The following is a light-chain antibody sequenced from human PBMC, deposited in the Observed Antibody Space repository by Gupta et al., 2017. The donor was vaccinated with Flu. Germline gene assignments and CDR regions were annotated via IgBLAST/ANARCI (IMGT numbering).Light chain of an antibody. CDR2: EVN. Sequence: TGTSSDVGGYNYLPWYQQHPGKAPKLIIYEVNKRPSGVPDRFSGSKSCITASLTVSGLLADDESDYYCCSYGGSKFFGGGTKLTVL. CDR1: SSDVGGYNY. CDR3: CSYGGSKF. J-gene: IGLJ2*01. V-gene: IGLV2-8*01.